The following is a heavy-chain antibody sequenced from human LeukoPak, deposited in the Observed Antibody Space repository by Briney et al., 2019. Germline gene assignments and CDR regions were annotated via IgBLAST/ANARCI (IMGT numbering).Heavy chain of an antibody. V-gene: IGHV1-2*04. Sequence: ASVKVSCKASGYTFTDYYMHWVRQAPGQGLEWMGWINPDSGGTNYAQKFQGWVTMARDTSISTVYMELSRLRSDDTAVYYCARDGKDIAVRLFDYWGQGTLVTVSS. D-gene: IGHD6-6*01. CDR3: ARDGKDIAVRLFDY. CDR2: INPDSGGT. CDR1: GYTFTDYY. J-gene: IGHJ4*02.